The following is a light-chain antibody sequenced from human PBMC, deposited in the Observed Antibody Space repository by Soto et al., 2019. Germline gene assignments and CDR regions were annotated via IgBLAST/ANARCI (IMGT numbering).Light chain of an antibody. CDR1: SSNIGSNT. J-gene: IGLJ2*01. Sequence: QSVLTQPPSASGTPGQGVTISGSGSSSNIGSNTVNWYQQLPGTAPKLLIYSNNQRPSGVPDRFSGSKSGTSASLAISGLQSEDEANYYCAAWDDSLNGPGVVFGGGTKLTVL. CDR3: AAWDDSLNGPGVV. CDR2: SNN. V-gene: IGLV1-44*01.